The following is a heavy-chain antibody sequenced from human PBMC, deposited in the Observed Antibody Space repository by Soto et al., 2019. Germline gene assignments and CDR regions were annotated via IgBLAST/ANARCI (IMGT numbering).Heavy chain of an antibody. Sequence: QVQLVESGGGVVQPGRSLRLSCAASGFTFSSYGMHWVRQAPGKGLEWVAVISYDGSNKYYADSVKGRFTISRDNSKNTLYLQMNSLRAEDTAVYYCAKDTYYESLFDYWGQGTLVTVSS. D-gene: IGHD3-3*01. CDR3: AKDTYYESLFDY. V-gene: IGHV3-30*18. CDR1: GFTFSSYG. J-gene: IGHJ4*02. CDR2: ISYDGSNK.